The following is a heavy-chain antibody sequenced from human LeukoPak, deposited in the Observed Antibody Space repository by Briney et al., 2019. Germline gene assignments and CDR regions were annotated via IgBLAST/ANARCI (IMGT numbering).Heavy chain of an antibody. Sequence: GGSLRLSCAASGFTFSNAWMGWVRQAPGKGLEWVGRIKSKTDGGTTDYAAPVKGRFTISRDDSKNTLCLQMNSLKTEDTAVCYCTTGEPGDFGFQHWGQGTLVTVSS. V-gene: IGHV3-15*01. CDR1: GFTFSNAW. CDR2: IKSKTDGGTT. CDR3: TTGEPGDFGFQH. J-gene: IGHJ1*01. D-gene: IGHD4-17*01.